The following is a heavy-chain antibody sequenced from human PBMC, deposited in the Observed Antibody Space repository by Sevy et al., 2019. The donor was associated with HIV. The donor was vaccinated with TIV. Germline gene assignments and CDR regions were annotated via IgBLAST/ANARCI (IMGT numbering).Heavy chain of an antibody. V-gene: IGHV3-49*04. CDR2: ISSKAFSGTT. CDR3: YRVGRSRFEGGSMFREPLDY. J-gene: IGHJ4*02. D-gene: IGHD3-10*02. CDR1: GFIFGEYA. Sequence: GGSLRLSCTASGFIFGEYAMSWVRQAPGKGLEWVGFISSKAFSGTTEYSASVTGRFTISRDDSKGITHLQMHSLKNGDAAVYYCYRVGRSRFEGGSMFREPLDYWAQGTLVTVSS.